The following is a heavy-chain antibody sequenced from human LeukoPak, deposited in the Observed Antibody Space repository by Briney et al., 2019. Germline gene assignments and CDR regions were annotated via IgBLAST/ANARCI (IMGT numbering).Heavy chain of an antibody. CDR3: TTDPPSYSSSWYHLSYYYYYYMDV. V-gene: IGHV3-15*01. J-gene: IGHJ6*03. D-gene: IGHD6-13*01. Sequence: GSLRLSCAASGFTFSNAWMSWVRQAPGKGLEWVGRIKSKTDGGTTDYAAPVKGRFTISRDDSKNTLYLQMNSLKTEDTAVYYCTTDPPSYSSSWYHLSYYYYYYMDVWGKGTTVTVSS. CDR1: GFTFSNAW. CDR2: IKSKTDGGTT.